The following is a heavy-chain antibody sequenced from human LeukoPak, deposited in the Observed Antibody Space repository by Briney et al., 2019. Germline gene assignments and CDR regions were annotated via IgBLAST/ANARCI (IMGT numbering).Heavy chain of an antibody. CDR3: ARWGWDSSGWPKNYFDY. CDR1: GYTFTSYG. CDR2: ISAYNGNT. D-gene: IGHD6-19*01. V-gene: IGHV1-18*01. Sequence: ASVKVSCKASGYTFTSYGISWVRQAPGQGLEWMGWISAYNGNTNYAQKLQGRVTMTTDTSTSTAYMELRSLRSDDTAVYYCARWGWDSSGWPKNYFDYWGQGTLVTVSS. J-gene: IGHJ4*02.